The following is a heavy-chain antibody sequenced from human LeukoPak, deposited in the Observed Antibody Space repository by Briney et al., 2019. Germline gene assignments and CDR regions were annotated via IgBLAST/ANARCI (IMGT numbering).Heavy chain of an antibody. CDR3: ARRDSSSRDWFDP. D-gene: IGHD3-22*01. J-gene: IGHJ5*02. Sequence: GESLRISCKGSGYSFTSYWISWVRQMPGKGLEWMGRIDPSDSYTNYSPSFQGHVTISADKSINTAYLQWSSLKASDTAMYYCARRDSSSRDWFDPWGQGTLVTVSS. CDR1: GYSFTSYW. V-gene: IGHV5-10-1*01. CDR2: IDPSDSYT.